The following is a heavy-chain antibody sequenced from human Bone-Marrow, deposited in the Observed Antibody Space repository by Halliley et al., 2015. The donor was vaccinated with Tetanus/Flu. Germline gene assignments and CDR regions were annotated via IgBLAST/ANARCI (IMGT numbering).Heavy chain of an antibody. D-gene: IGHD3-22*01. CDR3: VRDDSSGYYCFYH. Sequence: SLRLSCAASGFTFSRYWMSWIRQAPGKGLERVANINQDESEKYYGYSVKGRFTVSRDNAENSVYLQLNSLRVEDTAVYYCVRDDSSGYYCFYHWGQGTLVTGSA. J-gene: IGHJ4*02. CDR1: GFTFSRYW. CDR2: INQDESEK. V-gene: IGHV3-7*01.